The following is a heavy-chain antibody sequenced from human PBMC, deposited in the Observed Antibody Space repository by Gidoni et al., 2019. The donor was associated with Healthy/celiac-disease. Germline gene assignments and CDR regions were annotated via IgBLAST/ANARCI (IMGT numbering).Heavy chain of an antibody. CDR2: IYYSGST. D-gene: IGHD2-21*02. Sequence: QLQLQESGPGLVKPSETLSLPCTVSGGSIRSSSYYWGWIRQPPGKGLEWIGSIYYSGSTYYNPSLKSRVTISVDTSKNQFSLKLSSVTAADTAVYYCATWAYCGGDCYSDYWGQGTLVTVSS. CDR3: ATWAYCGGDCYSDY. CDR1: GGSIRSSSYY. J-gene: IGHJ4*02. V-gene: IGHV4-39*01.